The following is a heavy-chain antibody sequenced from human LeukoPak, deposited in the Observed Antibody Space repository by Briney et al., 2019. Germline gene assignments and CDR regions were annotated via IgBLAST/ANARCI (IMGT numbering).Heavy chain of an antibody. CDR3: ARAISRPPAPFDP. CDR1: GYTFTSYD. Sequence: ASVKVSCKASGYTFTSYDINWVRQATGQGLEWMGWMNPNSGNTGYAQKFQGRVTMPRSTSISTAYMELSSLRSEDTAVYYCARAISRPPAPFDPWGQGTLVTVSS. J-gene: IGHJ5*02. CDR2: MNPNSGNT. V-gene: IGHV1-8*01.